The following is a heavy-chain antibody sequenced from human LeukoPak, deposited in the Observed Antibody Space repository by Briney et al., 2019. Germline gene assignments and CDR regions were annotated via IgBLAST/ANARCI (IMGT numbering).Heavy chain of an antibody. CDR3: ARVNYDLWSGYYVY. CDR2: ISAYNGYT. Sequence: ASVKVSCKASGYTFTSYGISWVRQAPGQGLEWMGWISAYNGYTNYPQKLQGRVTMTTDTSTSTAYMELRSLRSDDTAVYYCARVNYDLWSGYYVYWGQGTLVTVSS. D-gene: IGHD3-3*01. J-gene: IGHJ4*02. V-gene: IGHV1-18*01. CDR1: GYTFTSYG.